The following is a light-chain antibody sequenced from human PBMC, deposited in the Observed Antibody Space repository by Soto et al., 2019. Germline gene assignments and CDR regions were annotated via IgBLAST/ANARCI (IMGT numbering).Light chain of an antibody. Sequence: EIVLTQSPATLSFSPGERATVSWRASQSVSSYLAWYQQKPGQAPRLLIYDASNRATGIPARFSGSGSGTEFTLTISSLQSEDFAVYYCQQYNNWPRSITFGQGTRLEIK. CDR1: QSVSSY. J-gene: IGKJ5*01. CDR3: QQYNNWPRSIT. CDR2: DAS. V-gene: IGKV3-11*01.